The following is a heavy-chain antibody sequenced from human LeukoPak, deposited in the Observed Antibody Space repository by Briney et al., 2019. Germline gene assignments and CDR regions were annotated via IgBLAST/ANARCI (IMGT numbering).Heavy chain of an antibody. CDR2: IYYSGST. CDR3: ARHNLDYCLNY. D-gene: IGHD2/OR15-2a*01. CDR1: GGSISSSSYY. V-gene: IGHV4-39*01. Sequence: PSETLSLTCTVSGGSISSSSYYWGWIRQPPGKGLEWIGSIYYSGSTYYNPSLKSRVTVSVDTSKNQFSLKLSSVAAADTAVYYCARHNLDYCLNYWGQGTLVTVSS. J-gene: IGHJ4*02.